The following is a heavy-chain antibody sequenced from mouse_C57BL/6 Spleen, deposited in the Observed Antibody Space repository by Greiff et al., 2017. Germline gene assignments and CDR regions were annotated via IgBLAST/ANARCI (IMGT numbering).Heavy chain of an antibody. CDR3: ARTGTYFDV. Sequence: EVKLMESGPGLVKPSQSLSLTCSVTGYSITSGYYWNWIRQFPGNKLEWMGYISYDGSNNYNPSLKNRISITRDTSKNQFFLKLNSVTTEDTATYYCARTGTYFDVWGTGTTVTVSS. CDR2: ISYDGSN. CDR1: GYSITSGYY. V-gene: IGHV3-6*01. J-gene: IGHJ1*03. D-gene: IGHD4-1*01.